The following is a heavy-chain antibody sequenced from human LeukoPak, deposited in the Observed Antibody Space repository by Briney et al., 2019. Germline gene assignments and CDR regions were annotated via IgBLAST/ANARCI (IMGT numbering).Heavy chain of an antibody. CDR1: GDTFSTYY. CDR2: INPSGTGT. V-gene: IGHV1-46*01. CDR3: ARFPWRDLDAFDI. Sequence: GASVKVSCKASGDTFSTYYMHWVRQAPGQGLEWMGIINPSGTGTSYAQRFRGRVTMTRDTPTSTLYMELSSLRSEDTAVYYCARFPWRDLDAFDIWGQGTMVTVSS. D-gene: IGHD1-1*01. J-gene: IGHJ3*02.